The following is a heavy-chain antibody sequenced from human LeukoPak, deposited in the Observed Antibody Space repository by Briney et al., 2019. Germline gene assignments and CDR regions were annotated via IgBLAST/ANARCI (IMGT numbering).Heavy chain of an antibody. CDR2: SYTSGRT. Sequence: SETLSLTCAVSGFSISGGSYYWSWIRQPTGQGLEWNGRSYTSGRTNNDPALNSRVTISVNSSKNQFSLKLSSVTAADTAVYYCARTNYYYYYXDVXGKGXTVTV. V-gene: IGHV4-61*02. CDR3: ARTNYYYYYXDV. J-gene: IGHJ6*03. CDR1: GFSISGGSYY.